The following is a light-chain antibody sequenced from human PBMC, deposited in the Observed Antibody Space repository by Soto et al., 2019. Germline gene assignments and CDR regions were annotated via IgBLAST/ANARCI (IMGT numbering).Light chain of an antibody. J-gene: IGKJ1*01. V-gene: IGKV2-24*01. CDR3: MQLAHFPRT. CDR1: QSLVYSDGNTY. CDR2: RVS. Sequence: DVVLTQTPLSLPVTLGQPASISCRSSQSLVYSDGNTYLSWFQQRPGQPPRLLIYRVSNRFSGVPDRFSGSGAGTDFTLKISRVEAEDVGVYCMQLAHFPRTFGQGTKVEIK.